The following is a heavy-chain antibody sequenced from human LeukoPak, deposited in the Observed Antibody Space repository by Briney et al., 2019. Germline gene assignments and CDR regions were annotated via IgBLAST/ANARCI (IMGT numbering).Heavy chain of an antibody. V-gene: IGHV1-69*05. Sequence: ASVKVSCKASGGTFSSYAISWVRQAPGQGLEWMGRIIPIFGTANYAQKFQGRATITTDESTSTAYMELSSLRSEDTAVYYCARVQRDGDYVYYWGQGTLVTVSS. CDR2: IIPIFGTA. J-gene: IGHJ4*02. CDR3: ARVQRDGDYVYY. CDR1: GGTFSSYA. D-gene: IGHD4-17*01.